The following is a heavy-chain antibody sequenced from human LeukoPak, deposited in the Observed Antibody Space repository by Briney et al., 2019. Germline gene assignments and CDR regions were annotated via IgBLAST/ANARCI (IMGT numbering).Heavy chain of an antibody. V-gene: IGHV3-49*03. CDR3: TRPRLYDCSGGYYFDY. CDR2: IRSQAYSATT. D-gene: IGHD3-22*01. CDR1: GFSFGDYT. Sequence: GGPLRLSCTASGFSFGDYTMTWFRRAPGKGLEWVGFIRSQAYSATTEYAASVKGRFTISRDDSKSIAYLQMNSLKTEDTAVYFCTRPRLYDCSGGYYFDYWGQGTLVTVSS. J-gene: IGHJ4*02.